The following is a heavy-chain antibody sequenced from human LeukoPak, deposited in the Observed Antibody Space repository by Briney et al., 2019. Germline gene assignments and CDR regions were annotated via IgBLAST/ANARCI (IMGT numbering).Heavy chain of an antibody. J-gene: IGHJ5*02. D-gene: IGHD6-13*01. CDR1: GYTLTELS. V-gene: IGHV1-24*01. CDR2: FDPEDGET. CDR3: AREDFCSSGNCFDP. Sequence: ASVKVSCKVSGYTLTELSMHWVRQAPGKGLEWMGGFDPEDGETINAQKFQGRVTMTEDTSTDTAYMELSSLRSEDTAVYYCAREDFCSSGNCFDPWGQGTLVTVSS.